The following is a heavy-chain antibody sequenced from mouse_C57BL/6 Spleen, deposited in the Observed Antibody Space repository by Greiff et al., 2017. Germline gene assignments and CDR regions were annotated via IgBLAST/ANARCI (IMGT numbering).Heavy chain of an antibody. J-gene: IGHJ1*03. CDR3: ARGDYGSDWYFDV. CDR1: GYTFTSYT. CDR2: INPSSGYT. D-gene: IGHD1-1*01. V-gene: IGHV1-4*01. Sequence: VQLQQSGAELARPGASVKMSCKASGYTFTSYTMHWVKQRPGQGLEWIGYINPSSGYTKYNQKFKDKATLTADKSSSTAYMQLSSLTSEDSAVYYCARGDYGSDWYFDVWGTGTTVTVSS.